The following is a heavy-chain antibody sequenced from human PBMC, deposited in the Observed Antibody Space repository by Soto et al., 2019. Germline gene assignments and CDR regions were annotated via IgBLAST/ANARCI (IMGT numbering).Heavy chain of an antibody. CDR3: ARGGIAVAGTMTQYYYYYMDV. CDR2: INAGNGNT. V-gene: IGHV1-3*01. Sequence: GASVKVSCTASGYTFTSYAMHWVRQAPGQRLEWMGWINAGNGNTKYSQKFQGRVTITRDTSASTAYMELSSLRSEDTAVYYCARGGIAVAGTMTQYYYYYMDVWGKGTTVTVSS. J-gene: IGHJ6*03. D-gene: IGHD6-19*01. CDR1: GYTFTSYA.